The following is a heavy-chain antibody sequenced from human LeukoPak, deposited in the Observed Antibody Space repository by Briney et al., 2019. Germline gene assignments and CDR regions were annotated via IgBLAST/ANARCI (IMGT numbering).Heavy chain of an antibody. Sequence: GGSLRLSCAASGITFRNYGMHWVRQAPGKGLEWISYITGSSSSIYYADSVKGRFTISRDNAKNSLYLQMNSLRAEDTAVYYCAREPTYTSSWYATCDYWGQGIQVTVSS. CDR2: ITGSSSSI. V-gene: IGHV3-48*01. J-gene: IGHJ4*02. CDR1: GITFRNYG. D-gene: IGHD6-13*01. CDR3: AREPTYTSSWYATCDY.